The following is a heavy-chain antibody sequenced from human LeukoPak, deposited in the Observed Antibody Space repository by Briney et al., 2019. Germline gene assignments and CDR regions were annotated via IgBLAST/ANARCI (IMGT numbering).Heavy chain of an antibody. CDR1: GYSISRGSY. Sequence: SETLSLTCAVSGYSISRGSYWGWIRQPPGKGLGWIGIVYHSGSAYYNPSLKSRATISVDTSKNQFSLKLTSVTAADTAVYYCAVGLHSGQFAFDIWGQGTMVTVSS. V-gene: IGHV4-38-2*01. CDR2: VYHSGSA. CDR3: AVGLHSGQFAFDI. J-gene: IGHJ3*02. D-gene: IGHD5-24*01.